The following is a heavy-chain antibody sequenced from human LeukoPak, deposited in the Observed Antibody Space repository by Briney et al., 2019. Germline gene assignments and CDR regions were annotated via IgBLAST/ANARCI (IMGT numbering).Heavy chain of an antibody. CDR2: INHSGST. CDR3: ARGDRYSSGWYDY. J-gene: IGHJ4*02. CDR1: GGSFSGYY. Sequence: SETLSLTCAVYGGSFSGYYWSWIRQPPGKGLEWIGEINHSGSTNYNPSLKSRVTISVDTSKNQFSLKLSSVTAADTAVHYCARGDRYSSGWYDYWGQGTLVTVSS. V-gene: IGHV4-34*01. D-gene: IGHD6-19*01.